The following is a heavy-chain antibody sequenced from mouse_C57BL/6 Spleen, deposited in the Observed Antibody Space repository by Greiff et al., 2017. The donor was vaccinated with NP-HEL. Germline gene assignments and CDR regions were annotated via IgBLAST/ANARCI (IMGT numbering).Heavy chain of an antibody. CDR1: GFTFSDYG. Sequence: EVQRVESGGGLVKPGGSLKLSCAASGFTFSDYGMHWVRQAPEKGLEWVAYISSGSSTIYYADTVKGRFTISRDNAKNTLFLQMTSLRSADTAMYYCARPSYYYGSSYWFAYWGQGTLVTVSA. CDR3: ARPSYYYGSSYWFAY. D-gene: IGHD1-1*01. J-gene: IGHJ3*01. V-gene: IGHV5-17*01. CDR2: ISSGSSTI.